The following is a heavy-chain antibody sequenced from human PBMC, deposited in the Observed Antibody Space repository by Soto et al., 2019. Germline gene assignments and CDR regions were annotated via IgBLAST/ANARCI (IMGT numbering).Heavy chain of an antibody. J-gene: IGHJ4*02. CDR2: IYYIGST. CDR1: GGSVSSGSYY. Sequence: SETLSLTCTVSGGSVSSGSYYWSWIRQPPGKGLEWIGCIYYIGSTNYNPSLKSRVTISVDTSKNQFSLKLRSVTAADTAVFYCAGLYPYESSGYHLNFWGQGALFTVSS. CDR3: AGLYPYESSGYHLNF. V-gene: IGHV4-61*01. D-gene: IGHD3-22*01.